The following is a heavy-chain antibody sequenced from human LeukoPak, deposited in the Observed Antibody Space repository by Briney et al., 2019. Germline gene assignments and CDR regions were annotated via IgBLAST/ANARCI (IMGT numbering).Heavy chain of an antibody. V-gene: IGHV4-39*01. D-gene: IGHD3-22*01. Sequence: SETLSLTCTVSGGSILDSTYYWAWIRQPPGKRLWWIATIFYTGNTHYNPSLKSRDTMSVDTVKNQSSLNLNSVTAADTAVYYCARQSSGYYYGWFDPWGQGTLVTVSS. CDR3: ARQSSGYYYGWFDP. J-gene: IGHJ5*02. CDR2: IFYTGNT. CDR1: GGSILDSTYY.